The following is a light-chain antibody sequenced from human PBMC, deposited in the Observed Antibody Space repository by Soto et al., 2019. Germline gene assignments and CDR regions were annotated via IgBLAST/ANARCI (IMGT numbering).Light chain of an antibody. CDR2: AAS. V-gene: IGKV1-12*01. CDR1: QGISSW. J-gene: IGKJ5*01. Sequence: DIQMTQSPSSVSASVGDRVTITCRAGQGISSWLAWYQKKPGKAPNLLIYAASSLQSGVPSRFSGSESGTDFTLTISSLQPEDCAIYFCQQANSFPITFGQGTRREIK. CDR3: QQANSFPIT.